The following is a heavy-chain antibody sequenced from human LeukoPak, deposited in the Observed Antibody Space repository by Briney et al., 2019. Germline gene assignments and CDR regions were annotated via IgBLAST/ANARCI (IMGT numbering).Heavy chain of an antibody. CDR1: GYTFTGYY. CDR3: ARDLAIGQLILGAFDI. J-gene: IGHJ3*02. Sequence: ASVKVSCKASGYTFTGYYMHWVRQAPGQGLEWMGWINPNSGGTNYAQKFQGRVTMTRDTSISTAYMELSRLRSDDTAVYYCARDLAIGQLILGAFDIWGQGTMVTVSS. CDR2: INPNSGGT. V-gene: IGHV1-2*02. D-gene: IGHD6-6*01.